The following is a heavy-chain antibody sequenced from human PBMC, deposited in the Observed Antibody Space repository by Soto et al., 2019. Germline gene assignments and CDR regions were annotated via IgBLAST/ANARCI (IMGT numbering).Heavy chain of an antibody. Sequence: LRLSCTGSGFPFSAYNINWVRQAPGKGLEWVSSITVGSSHIYQPNSMKGRFTISRDDAKNSVYLQIDSLRDEDTALYYCSRSPEVGVRGAYWGQGTLVTVSS. CDR2: ITVGSSHI. CDR3: SRSPEVGVRGAY. J-gene: IGHJ4*02. V-gene: IGHV3-21*01. CDR1: GFPFSAYN. D-gene: IGHD3-16*01.